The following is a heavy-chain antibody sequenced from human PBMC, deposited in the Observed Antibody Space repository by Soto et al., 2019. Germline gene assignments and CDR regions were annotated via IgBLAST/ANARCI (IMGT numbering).Heavy chain of an antibody. V-gene: IGHV4-38-2*01. J-gene: IGHJ5*02. D-gene: IGHD1-26*01. CDR2: ISHSAST. Sequence: SQTLSLTCAVSGYSISSGYYWGWIRQPPGKGLEWIGSISHSASTYYNPSLRSRVTTSVDTSKNQFSLKLSSVTAADTAVYYCARVNRGRFNWIDPWGQGTLVTVSS. CDR3: ARVNRGRFNWIDP. CDR1: GYSISSGYY.